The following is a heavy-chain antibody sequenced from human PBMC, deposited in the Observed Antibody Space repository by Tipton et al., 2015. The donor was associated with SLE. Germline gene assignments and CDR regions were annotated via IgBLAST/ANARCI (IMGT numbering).Heavy chain of an antibody. CDR1: GFAFSNYW. CDR2: ISSSGDTT. V-gene: IGHV3-11*01. J-gene: IGHJ4*02. CDR3: ARDRSGVGLGYFDS. D-gene: IGHD1-26*01. Sequence: GSLRLSCAASGFAFSNYWMHWVRQVPGKGLEWVSYISSSGDTTYYADSVKGRFTISRDNAKNSLYLQMTSLRAEDTAVYYRARDRSGVGLGYFDSWGQGTRVTVSS.